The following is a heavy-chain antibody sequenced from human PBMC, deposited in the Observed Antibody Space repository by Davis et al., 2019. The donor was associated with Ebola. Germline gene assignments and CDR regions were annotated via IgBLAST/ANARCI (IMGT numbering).Heavy chain of an antibody. D-gene: IGHD7-27*01. CDR1: GFTFSNSW. CDR3: ARAGAPGGPFDY. Sequence: GESLKISCAASGFTFSNSWMHWVRQAPGEGLVWVSAIKSDGSTITYADSVKGRFTVSRDNAKNTLSLQMNSLRAEDKAVYYCARAGAPGGPFDYWGQGALVTVSS. J-gene: IGHJ4*02. V-gene: IGHV3-74*01. CDR2: IKSDGSTI.